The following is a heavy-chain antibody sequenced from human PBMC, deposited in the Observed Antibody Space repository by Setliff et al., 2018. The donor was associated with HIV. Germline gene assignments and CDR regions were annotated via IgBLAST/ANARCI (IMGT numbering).Heavy chain of an antibody. D-gene: IGHD3-3*01. Sequence: SETLSLTCSVSGGSFSGYYWSWIRQPPGKGLEWIGYIYIYNSGSTNYNPSLTSRVTISVDTSRNQFSLKLTSVTAADTAIYYCVRGVNFDYRGQGTRVTVSS. CDR2: IYIYNSGST. V-gene: IGHV4-59*01. CDR3: VRGVNFDY. J-gene: IGHJ4*02. CDR1: GGSFSGYY.